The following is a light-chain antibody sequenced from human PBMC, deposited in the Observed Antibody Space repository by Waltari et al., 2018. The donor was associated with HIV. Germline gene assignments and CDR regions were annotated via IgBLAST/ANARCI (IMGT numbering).Light chain of an antibody. Sequence: SVLTQPPSVSVAPGMTARITCGGKNIERKSVHWYQQKPGQAPILVIYYDKDRPSGIPGRFSGSNSGNTATLSMTRVGAGDEADYYCQVWDSSIEQVLFGGGTKLTVL. CDR3: QVWDSSIEQVL. J-gene: IGLJ3*02. V-gene: IGLV3-21*01. CDR2: YDK. CDR1: NIERKS.